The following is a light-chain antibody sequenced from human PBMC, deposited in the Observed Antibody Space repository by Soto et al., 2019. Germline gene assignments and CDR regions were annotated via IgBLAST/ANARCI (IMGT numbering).Light chain of an antibody. CDR1: QSVSASF. CDR2: GAS. CDR3: QQYGTSPPEYT. V-gene: IGKV3-20*01. J-gene: IGKJ2*01. Sequence: EIVLTQSPGTLSLSPGERATLSCRDSQSVSASFLAWYQQKPGQAPRLLIYGASSRATGIPDRFSGGGSETDFTLTISRLEPEDFAVYYCQQYGTSPPEYTFGQGTKLEIK.